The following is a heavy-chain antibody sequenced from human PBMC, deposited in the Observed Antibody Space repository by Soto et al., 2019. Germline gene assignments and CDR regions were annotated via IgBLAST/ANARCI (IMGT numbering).Heavy chain of an antibody. CDR3: ARDRSWYGNFDY. D-gene: IGHD6-13*01. Sequence: PSETLSLTCTVSVGPISSGGYYWSWIRQHPGKGLEWIGYIYYSGSTYYNPSLKSRVTISVDTSKNQFSLKLSSVTAADTAVYYCARDRSWYGNFDYWGQGTLVTVSS. CDR2: IYYSGST. CDR1: VGPISSGGYY. V-gene: IGHV4-31*03. J-gene: IGHJ4*02.